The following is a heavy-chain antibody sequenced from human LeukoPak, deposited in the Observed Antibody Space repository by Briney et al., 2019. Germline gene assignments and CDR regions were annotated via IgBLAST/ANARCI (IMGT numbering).Heavy chain of an antibody. CDR2: IKQDGSEK. CDR1: GFSLSNYW. Sequence: GGSLRLSCAASGFSLSNYWMTWVRQAPGKGLEWVANIKQDGSEKNYVDSVKGRFSISRDNAKNSLILQMNSLRAEDTAVYYCARVPGDRRRYFDLWGRGTLVTVSS. D-gene: IGHD7-27*01. J-gene: IGHJ2*01. CDR3: ARVPGDRRRYFDL. V-gene: IGHV3-7*01.